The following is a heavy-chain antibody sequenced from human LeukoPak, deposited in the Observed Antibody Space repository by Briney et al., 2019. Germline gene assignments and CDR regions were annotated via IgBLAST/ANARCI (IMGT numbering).Heavy chain of an antibody. Sequence: GGSLRLSCAASGFTFSSYAMHWVRQAPGKGLGWVAVISYDGSNKYYADSVKGRFTISRDNSKNTLYLQMNSLGAEDTAVYYCARELGLAAAPLDYWGQGTLVTVSS. CDR2: ISYDGSNK. J-gene: IGHJ4*02. D-gene: IGHD6-13*01. V-gene: IGHV3-30*04. CDR3: ARELGLAAAPLDY. CDR1: GFTFSSYA.